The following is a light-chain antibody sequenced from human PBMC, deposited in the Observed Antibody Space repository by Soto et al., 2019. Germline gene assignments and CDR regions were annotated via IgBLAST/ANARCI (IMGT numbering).Light chain of an antibody. J-gene: IGKJ1*01. CDR1: QSVSSN. Sequence: IVMTQSPATLFVSPGERATLSCRASQSVSSNLAWYQQKPGQAPRLFIYGASTRATGIPARFSGSGSGTEFTLTISSLQSEDVAVYYCQQYNDWPGTFGQGTKVDIK. V-gene: IGKV3-15*01. CDR2: GAS. CDR3: QQYNDWPGT.